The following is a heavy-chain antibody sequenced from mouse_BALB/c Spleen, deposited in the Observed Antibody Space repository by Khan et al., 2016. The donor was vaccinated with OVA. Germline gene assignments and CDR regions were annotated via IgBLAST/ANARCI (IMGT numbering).Heavy chain of an antibody. V-gene: IGHV9-2-1*01. CDR2: INTETGEP. D-gene: IGHD2-3*01. CDR3: ARGGGYWYTMDY. Sequence: QIQLVQSGPELKKPGETVKISCKASGYTFTDYSMHWVKQAPGKGLKWMGWINTETGEPTYADDFKGRFAFSLETSASTAYLQINNLKNEDTATYFCARGGGYWYTMDYWGQGTSVPVSS. CDR1: GYTFTDYS. J-gene: IGHJ4*01.